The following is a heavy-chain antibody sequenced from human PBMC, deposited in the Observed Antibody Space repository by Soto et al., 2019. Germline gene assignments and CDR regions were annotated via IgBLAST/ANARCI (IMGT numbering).Heavy chain of an antibody. D-gene: IGHD3-16*01. V-gene: IGHV1-3*01. J-gene: IGHJ6*03. CDR3: ARDPRVDTVARFGYYYYYMDV. CDR2: INAGNGVT. CDR1: GYSFTSYA. Sequence: QVQLVQSGAEVKKPGASVKVSCKASGYSFTSYAVHWVRQAPGQRLEWMGWINAGNGVTKYSQKFQGRVTITSDASASTAYMELSSLTSEDTAVYYCARDPRVDTVARFGYYYYYMDVWGKGTTVTVSS.